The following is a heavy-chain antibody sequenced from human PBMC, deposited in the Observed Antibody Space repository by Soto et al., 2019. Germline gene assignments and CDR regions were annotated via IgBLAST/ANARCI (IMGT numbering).Heavy chain of an antibody. CDR2: ISFDGSNK. V-gene: IGHV3-30*18. CDR3: AKDMNTYYYGSGSYIPDY. D-gene: IGHD3-10*01. CDR1: GFPFSSCA. J-gene: IGHJ4*02. Sequence: GGSLSLSCAASGFPFSSCAMHWVRQAPGKGLEWVAVISFDGSNKYYADSVKGRFTISRDNSKNTLYLQMNSLRAEDTAVYYCAKDMNTYYYGSGSYIPDYWGQGALVTVSS.